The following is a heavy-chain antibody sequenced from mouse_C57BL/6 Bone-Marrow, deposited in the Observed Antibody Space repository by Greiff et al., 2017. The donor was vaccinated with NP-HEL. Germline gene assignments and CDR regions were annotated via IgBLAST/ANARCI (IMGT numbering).Heavy chain of an antibody. CDR3: TTCYYDPN. CDR2: IDPETGGT. J-gene: IGHJ3*01. CDR1: GFTINDDY. D-gene: IGHD1-1*01. V-gene: IGHV14-4*01. Sequence: VQLQQSGAELVRPGASVTLSCTASGFTINDDYMHWVKQRPVQGLEWIGWIDPETGGTAYDSKFQGKAILTADTSSSTAYMQLRSLTSEDTAVYYCTTCYYDPNWGQGTRVTVSA.